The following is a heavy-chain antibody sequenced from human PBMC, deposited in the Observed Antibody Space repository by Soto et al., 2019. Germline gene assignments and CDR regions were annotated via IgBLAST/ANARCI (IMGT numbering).Heavy chain of an antibody. J-gene: IGHJ1*01. V-gene: IGHV4-31*03. D-gene: IGHD3-22*01. CDR3: AIYDSSGSRGFQH. CDR2: IYYSWST. CDR1: GGSISSGAYY. Sequence: QVQLQESGPGLVKPSQTLSLTCTVSGGSISSGAYYWSWIRQHPGKGLEWIGYIYYSWSTYYNPSLKSRVTRSVDTSKNQFSLKLRSVTAADTAVYYCAIYDSSGSRGFQHWGQGTRVTVSS.